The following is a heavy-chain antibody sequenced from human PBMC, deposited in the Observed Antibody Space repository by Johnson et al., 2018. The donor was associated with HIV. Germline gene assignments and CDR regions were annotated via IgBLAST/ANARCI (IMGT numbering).Heavy chain of an antibody. CDR3: AKDSSVLLCFDI. CDR2: ISYDGSNK. Sequence: QEKLVESGGGVVQPGRSLRLSCAASGFTFSSYGMHWVRQAPGKGLEWVAVISYDGSNKYYADSVKGRFTISRDNSKNTLYLQMNSLRAEDTAVYYCAKDSSVLLCFDIWGQGTMVTVSS. D-gene: IGHD3-10*01. J-gene: IGHJ3*02. V-gene: IGHV3-30*19. CDR1: GFTFSSYG.